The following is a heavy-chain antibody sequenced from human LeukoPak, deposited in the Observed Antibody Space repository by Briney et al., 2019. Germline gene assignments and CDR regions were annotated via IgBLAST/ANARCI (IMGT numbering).Heavy chain of an antibody. J-gene: IGHJ4*02. D-gene: IGHD4/OR15-4a*01. CDR3: ARTDRVLNYFDY. CDR2: IYYSGST. CDR1: GGSISSSSYY. Sequence: SETLSLTCTVSGGSISSSSYYWGWIRQPPGKGLEWIGSIYYSGSTYYNPSLKSRVTISVDTSKNQFSLKLSSVTAADTAVYYCARTDRVLNYFDYWGQGTLVTVSS. V-gene: IGHV4-39*01.